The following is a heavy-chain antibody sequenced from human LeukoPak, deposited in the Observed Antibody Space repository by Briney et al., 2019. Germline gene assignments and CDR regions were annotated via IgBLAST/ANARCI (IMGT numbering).Heavy chain of an antibody. Sequence: GGSLRLSCAASGFTFSSYGMHWVRQAPGKGLEWVAVISYDGSNKYYADSVKGRFTISRDNSKNTLYLQMNSLRAEDTAVYHCARDASSSWYGGDYWGQGTLVTVSS. V-gene: IGHV3-30*03. CDR1: GFTFSSYG. CDR2: ISYDGSNK. CDR3: ARDASSSWYGGDY. D-gene: IGHD6-13*01. J-gene: IGHJ4*02.